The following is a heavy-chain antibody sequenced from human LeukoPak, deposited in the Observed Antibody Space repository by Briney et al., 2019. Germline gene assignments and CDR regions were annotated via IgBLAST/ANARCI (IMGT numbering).Heavy chain of an antibody. V-gene: IGHV1-18*01. CDR3: ARDGAYYDILTGYRNPFDY. CDR1: GYTFTSYG. CDR2: ISAYNGNT. Sequence: ASVKVSCKASGYTFTSYGISWVRQAPGQGLEWMGWISAYNGNTNYAQKLQGRVTMTTDTSTSTAYMELRSLRSDDTAVYYCARDGAYYDILTGYRNPFDYWGQGTLVTVSS. D-gene: IGHD3-9*01. J-gene: IGHJ4*02.